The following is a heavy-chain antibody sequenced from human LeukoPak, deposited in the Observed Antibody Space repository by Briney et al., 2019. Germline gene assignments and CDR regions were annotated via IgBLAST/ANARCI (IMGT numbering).Heavy chain of an antibody. CDR2: IRYDGSNK. D-gene: IGHD2-15*01. J-gene: IGHJ5*02. CDR3: AKGDLLLNWFDP. Sequence: GGSLRLSCAASGFTFSSYGMHWVRQAPGKGLEWVAFIRYDGSNKYYADSVKGRFTISRDNSKNTLYLQMNSLRAEDTAVYYCAKGDLLLNWFDPWGQGTLVTVSS. V-gene: IGHV3-30*02. CDR1: GFTFSSYG.